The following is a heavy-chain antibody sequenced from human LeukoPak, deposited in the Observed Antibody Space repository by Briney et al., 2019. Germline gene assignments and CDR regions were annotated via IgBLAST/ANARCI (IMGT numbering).Heavy chain of an antibody. Sequence: SETLSLTCTVSGGSISSSSYYWGWIRQPPGKGLEWIGYIYYSGSTSYNPSLKSRVTISVDTSKKQFSLKLSSVTAADTAVYYCARAKPFDPWGQGTLVTVSS. D-gene: IGHD4/OR15-4a*01. CDR3: ARAKPFDP. J-gene: IGHJ5*02. CDR2: IYYSGST. V-gene: IGHV4-61*05. CDR1: GGSISSSSYY.